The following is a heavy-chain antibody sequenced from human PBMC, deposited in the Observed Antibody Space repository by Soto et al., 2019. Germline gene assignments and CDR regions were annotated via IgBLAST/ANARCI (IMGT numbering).Heavy chain of an antibody. J-gene: IGHJ5*02. CDR2: IYWDDDK. V-gene: IGHV2-5*02. D-gene: IGHD3-10*01. Sequence: SGPTLVNPTQTLTLTCTFSGFSLSTSGVGVGWIRQPPGKALEWLALIYWDDDKRYSPSLESRLTITKDTSKNQVVLTMTNMDPVDTATYYCAHKGGGSAPWVWFDPWGQGTLVTVSS. CDR3: AHKGGGSAPWVWFDP. CDR1: GFSLSTSGVG.